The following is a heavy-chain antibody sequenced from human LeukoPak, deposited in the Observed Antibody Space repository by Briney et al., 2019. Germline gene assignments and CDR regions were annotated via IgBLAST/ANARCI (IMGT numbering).Heavy chain of an antibody. D-gene: IGHD3-22*01. Sequence: GGSLRLSCAASGFTFSSFWMSWVRQAPGKGLEWVASINQDGSEKYYEDSVKGRFTISRDNAKNSLYLQMTSLRAEDTAVYYCATTYYYDSSARWGQGTLVTVSS. J-gene: IGHJ4*02. V-gene: IGHV3-7*01. CDR1: GFTFSSFW. CDR3: ATTYYYDSSAR. CDR2: INQDGSEK.